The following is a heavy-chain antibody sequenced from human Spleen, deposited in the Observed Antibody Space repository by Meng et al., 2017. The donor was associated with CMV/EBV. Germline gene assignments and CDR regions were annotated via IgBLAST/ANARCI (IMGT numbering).Heavy chain of an antibody. Sequence: GGSLRLSCTASGFTFGDHAITWVRQAPGKGLEWVGFIRGKPYGATTLYAASVRGRFTISRDNAKYSLYLQMNSLRAEDTAVYYCARGSSSSSPYYFDYWGQGTLVTVSS. V-gene: IGHV3-49*04. D-gene: IGHD6-6*01. CDR2: IRGKPYGATT. J-gene: IGHJ4*02. CDR3: ARGSSSSSPYYFDY. CDR1: GFTFGDHA.